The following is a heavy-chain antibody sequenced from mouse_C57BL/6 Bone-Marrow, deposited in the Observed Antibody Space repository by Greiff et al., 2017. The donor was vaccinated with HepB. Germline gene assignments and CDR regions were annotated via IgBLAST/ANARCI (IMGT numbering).Heavy chain of an antibody. CDR2: INPNNGGT. Sequence: VQLQQSGPELVKPGASVKIPCKASGYTFTDYNMAWVKQSHGKSLEWIGDINPNNGGTNYNQKFKGKATLTVDKSSSTAYMELRSLTSEDTAVYYCARCYYGNYGYAMDYWGQGTSVTVSS. CDR3: ARCYYGNYGYAMDY. CDR1: GYTFTDYN. V-gene: IGHV1-18*01. D-gene: IGHD2-1*01. J-gene: IGHJ4*01.